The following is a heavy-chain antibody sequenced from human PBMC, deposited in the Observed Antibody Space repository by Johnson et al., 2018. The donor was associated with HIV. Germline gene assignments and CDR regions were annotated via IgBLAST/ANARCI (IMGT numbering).Heavy chain of an antibody. CDR2: IRSSGSTI. V-gene: IGHV3-11*04. Sequence: QLVESGGGLVKPGGSLRVSCAASGFTFSDYSMSWIRQAPGKGLEWVSYIRSSGSTIYYADSVKGRFTIPRDNAKNSLYLQMNSLRAEDTAVYYCARVQIISGFNWHYYESSIDAVDIWGQGTMVTVSS. CDR1: GFTFSDYS. CDR3: ARVQIISGFNWHYYESSIDAVDI. D-gene: IGHD3-22*01. J-gene: IGHJ3*02.